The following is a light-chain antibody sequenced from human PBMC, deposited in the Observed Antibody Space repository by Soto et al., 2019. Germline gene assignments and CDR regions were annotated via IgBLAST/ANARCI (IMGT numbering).Light chain of an antibody. J-gene: IGKJ5*01. V-gene: IGKV3-11*01. CDR3: QQRQYWPPIT. CDR2: GAS. Sequence: DIVLTQSPGTLSLSPGERATLSCRASQSIDTISLAWYQQKPGQAPWLLIYGASNRAPGIPARFSGSGSGTDFTLTISSLEPEDFAVYYCQQRQYWPPITFGQGTRLEIK. CDR1: QSIDTIS.